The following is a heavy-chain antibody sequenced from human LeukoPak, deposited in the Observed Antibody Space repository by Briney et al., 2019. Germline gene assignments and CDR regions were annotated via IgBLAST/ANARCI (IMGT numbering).Heavy chain of an antibody. CDR2: IYYSGST. Sequence: PSETLSLTCTVSGGSISSSSYYWGWIRQPPGKGLEWIGSIYYSGSTYYNPSLKSRVTISVDTSKNQFSLKLSSVTAADTAVYYCAITQGGIAVAGTKAAFDYWGQGTLVTVSS. CDR1: GGSISSSSYY. V-gene: IGHV4-39*01. D-gene: IGHD6-19*01. J-gene: IGHJ4*02. CDR3: AITQGGIAVAGTKAAFDY.